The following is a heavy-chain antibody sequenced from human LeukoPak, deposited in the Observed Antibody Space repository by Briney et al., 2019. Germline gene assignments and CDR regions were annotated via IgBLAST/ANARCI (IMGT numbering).Heavy chain of an antibody. CDR2: MNPNSGNT. CDR1: GYTFTSCD. D-gene: IGHD3-3*01. J-gene: IGHJ6*03. V-gene: IGHV1-8*01. Sequence: ASVKVSCKASGYTFTSCDINWVRQATGQGLEWMGWMNPNSGNTGYAQKFQGRVTMTRNTSISTAYMELSSLRSEDTAVYYCARIRPITIFGVVIRYYYYYMDVWGKGTTVTVSS. CDR3: ARIRPITIFGVVIRYYYYYMDV.